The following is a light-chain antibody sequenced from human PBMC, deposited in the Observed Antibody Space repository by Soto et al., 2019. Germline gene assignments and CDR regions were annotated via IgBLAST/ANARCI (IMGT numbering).Light chain of an antibody. V-gene: IGLV1-47*01. CDR3: AAWDDSLSGPNVV. Sequence: QSVLTQPPSASGTPGQRVTISCSGSSSNIGSNYVYWYQQLPGTAPKLLIYRNNQRPSGVPDRFSDSKSGTSASLAISGLRSEDEADYYCAAWDDSLSGPNVVFGGGTKLTVL. CDR1: SSNIGSNY. J-gene: IGLJ2*01. CDR2: RNN.